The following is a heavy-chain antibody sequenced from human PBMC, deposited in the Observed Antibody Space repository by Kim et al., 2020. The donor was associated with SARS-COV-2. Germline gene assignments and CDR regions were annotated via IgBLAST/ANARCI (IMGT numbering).Heavy chain of an antibody. J-gene: IGHJ6*01. CDR1: GIPFINYA. Sequence: GGSLRLSCTASGIPFINYAMHWVRQAPGKGLEFVSGISGKGGSPKTANSVKGRLTISRDNSRNLLSLRMGSLRTDDVAVYYCAGDWWQG. V-gene: IGHV3-64*01. CDR2: ISGKGGSP. CDR3: AGD.